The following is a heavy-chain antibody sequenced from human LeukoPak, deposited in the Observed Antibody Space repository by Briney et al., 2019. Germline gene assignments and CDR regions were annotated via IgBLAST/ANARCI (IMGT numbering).Heavy chain of an antibody. CDR3: ARDLGSSGSPGGVDY. J-gene: IGHJ4*02. CDR1: GFTFSSYE. D-gene: IGHD6-19*01. Sequence: PGGSLRLSCAASGFTFSSYEMNWVRQAPGKGLEWVSYISSSGSTIYYVDSVKGRFTISRDNAKNSLYLQMNSLRAEDTAVYYCARDLGSSGSPGGVDYWGQGTLVTVSS. V-gene: IGHV3-48*03. CDR2: ISSSGSTI.